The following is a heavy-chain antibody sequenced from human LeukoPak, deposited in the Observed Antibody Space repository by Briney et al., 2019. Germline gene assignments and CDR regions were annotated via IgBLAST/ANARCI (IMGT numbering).Heavy chain of an antibody. Sequence: GGSLRLSCAASGFIFSRYGMGWVRQAPGKGLEWVSAISGSGGTTYYADSVKGRFTISRDNAKNSLYLQMNSLRAEDTAVYYCARSGSYYYYYMDVWGKGTTVTISS. J-gene: IGHJ6*03. CDR1: GFIFSRYG. D-gene: IGHD1-26*01. CDR2: ISGSGGTT. V-gene: IGHV3-23*01. CDR3: ARSGSYYYYYMDV.